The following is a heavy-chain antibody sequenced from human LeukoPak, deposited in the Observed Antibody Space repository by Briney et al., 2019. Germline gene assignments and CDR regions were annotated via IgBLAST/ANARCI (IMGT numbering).Heavy chain of an antibody. D-gene: IGHD1-14*01. J-gene: IGHJ4*02. V-gene: IGHV3-7*01. CDR2: IKQDGSEK. Sequence: PGGSLRLSCAASGFTFSSYWMSWVRQAPGKGLEWVANIKQDGSEKYYVDSVKGRFTISRDNSRSTLDLQMNSLRVEDTAVYYCAKGAIRTSITCYFDYWGQGTLVTVSS. CDR3: AKGAIRTSITCYFDY. CDR1: GFTFSSYW.